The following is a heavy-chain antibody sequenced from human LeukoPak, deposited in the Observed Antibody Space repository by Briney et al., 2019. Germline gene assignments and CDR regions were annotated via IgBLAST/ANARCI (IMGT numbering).Heavy chain of an antibody. Sequence: PGGSLRLSCAASVFTFRSNYLSCVRQAPGKGLEGGSVIYSGGCTYYSDAVQGRVTISSDNSKNTLYLQMNSLRAEDTAVYYCARDLAAGYCTNGVCPYYYYGMDVWGQGTTVTVSS. J-gene: IGHJ6*02. V-gene: IGHV3-66*01. CDR2: IYSGGCT. D-gene: IGHD2-8*01. CDR1: VFTFRSNY. CDR3: ARDLAAGYCTNGVCPYYYYGMDV.